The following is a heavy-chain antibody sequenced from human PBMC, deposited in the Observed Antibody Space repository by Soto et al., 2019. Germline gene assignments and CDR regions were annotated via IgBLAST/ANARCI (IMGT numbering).Heavy chain of an antibody. J-gene: IGHJ6*02. Sequence: SETLSLTCTVSGGSISSGGYYWSWIRQHPGKGLEWIGYIYYSGSTYYNPSLKSRVTISVDTSKNQFSLKLSSVTAADTAVYYCARDPTYYYDSSGPTARGGMDVWGQGTTVTVS. CDR3: ARDPTYYYDSSGPTARGGMDV. CDR2: IYYSGST. V-gene: IGHV4-31*02. D-gene: IGHD3-22*01. CDR1: GGSISSGGYY.